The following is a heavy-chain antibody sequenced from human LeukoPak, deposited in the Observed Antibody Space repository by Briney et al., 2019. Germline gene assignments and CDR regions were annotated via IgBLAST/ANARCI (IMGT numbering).Heavy chain of an antibody. J-gene: IGHJ4*02. D-gene: IGHD3/OR15-3a*01. CDR3: ARRRDFIDY. CDR1: GFTLSDYY. CDR2: SSSSGSTI. Sequence: GGSLRLSCAASGFTLSDYYMSWFRLAPGKGLEWVSYSSSSGSTIYYADSVKGRFAISRDNAKNSLYLQMNSLRAEDTAVYYCARRRDFIDYWGQGTLVTVSS. V-gene: IGHV3-11*01.